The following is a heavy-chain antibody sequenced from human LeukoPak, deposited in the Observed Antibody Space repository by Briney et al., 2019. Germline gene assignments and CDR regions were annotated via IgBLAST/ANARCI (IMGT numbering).Heavy chain of an antibody. CDR2: ISISSSYI. V-gene: IGHV3-21*01. D-gene: IGHD2-15*01. Sequence: GGSLRLSCAASGFTFSSYSMNWVRQAPGKGLEWVSSISISSSYIYYADSVKGRFTISRDNAKNSLYLQMNSLRAEDTAVYYCARVRCSGGSCYYNYYMDVWGKGTTVTVSS. CDR1: GFTFSSYS. CDR3: ARVRCSGGSCYYNYYMDV. J-gene: IGHJ6*03.